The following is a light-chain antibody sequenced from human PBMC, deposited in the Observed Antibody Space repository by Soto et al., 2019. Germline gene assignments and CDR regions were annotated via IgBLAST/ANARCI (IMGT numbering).Light chain of an antibody. CDR3: QQSYNIPFT. Sequence: DIQMTQSPSSLAASVGERVTITCRASQNIHSFLNWYQQKPGKAPQVLNYGASSLQSGVPSRFSGRGSGTDFTLTISSLQPEDFASYFCQQSYNIPFTFGPGTRVHI. J-gene: IGKJ3*01. V-gene: IGKV1-39*01. CDR2: GAS. CDR1: QNIHSF.